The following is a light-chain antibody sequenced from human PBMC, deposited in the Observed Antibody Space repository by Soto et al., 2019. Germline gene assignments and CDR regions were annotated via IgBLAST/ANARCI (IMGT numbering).Light chain of an antibody. CDR3: QQYGSSRT. J-gene: IGKJ1*01. CDR2: GAS. Sequence: EIVLTQSPVTLSLSPGKRGTLSCRASQSVSSRNLAWYQQKPGQAPRLLIYGASNRATGIPDRFSGSGSGTDFTLTISRLEPEDFAVYYCQQYGSSRTFGQGTKVDIK. V-gene: IGKV3-20*01. CDR1: QSVSSRN.